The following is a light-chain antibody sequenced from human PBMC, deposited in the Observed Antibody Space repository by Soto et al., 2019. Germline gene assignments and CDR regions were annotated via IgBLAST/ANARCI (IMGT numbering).Light chain of an antibody. V-gene: IGKV1-5*01. CDR1: QSISSW. CDR2: DAS. J-gene: IGKJ2*01. Sequence: DIQMTQSLSTLSASVGDRVTITCRASQSISSWLAWYQQKPGKAPKFLIYDASSLESGVPSRFSGSGSGTEFTLTISSLQPDDFVTYYCQQYNSYSGYTFGQGTKLEIK. CDR3: QQYNSYSGYT.